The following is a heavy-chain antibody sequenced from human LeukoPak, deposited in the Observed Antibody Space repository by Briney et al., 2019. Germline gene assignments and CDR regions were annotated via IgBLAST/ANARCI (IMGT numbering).Heavy chain of an antibody. CDR3: ARDGDSSGWYTGSYFDY. D-gene: IGHD6-19*01. J-gene: IGHJ4*02. Sequence: ASVKVSCTASGYTFTSYGISWVRQAPGQGLEWMGWISAYNGNTNYAQKLQGRVTMTTDTSTSTAYMELRSLRSDDTAVYYCARDGDSSGWYTGSYFDYWGQGTLVTVSS. CDR2: ISAYNGNT. CDR1: GYTFTSYG. V-gene: IGHV1-18*01.